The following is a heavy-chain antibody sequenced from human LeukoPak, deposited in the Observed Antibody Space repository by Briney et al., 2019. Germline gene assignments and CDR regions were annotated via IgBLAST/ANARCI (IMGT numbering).Heavy chain of an antibody. J-gene: IGHJ4*02. V-gene: IGHV7-4-1*02. D-gene: IGHD6-19*01. Sequence: ASVKVSCTTSGYTFTRYSMKWLRQAPGQGVEWMGWITPNTGNPTYPQAFTGRFVFCLYTSVSTAYLQISTLNTEDTAVYYCAIDQPVAGVSNLASCGQATLLTVSS. CDR1: GYTFTRYS. CDR3: AIDQPVAGVSNLAS. CDR2: ITPNTGNP.